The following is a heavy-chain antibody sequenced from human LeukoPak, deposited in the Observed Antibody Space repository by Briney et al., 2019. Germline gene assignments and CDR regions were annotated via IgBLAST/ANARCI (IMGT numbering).Heavy chain of an antibody. Sequence: SETLSLTCAVYGGSFSGYYWSWIRQPPGKGLEWIGEINHSGSTNYNPSLKSRVTISVDTSKNQFSLKLSSVTAADTAVYYCARVRLWPNLGAFDIWGQGTMVTVSS. V-gene: IGHV4-34*01. CDR1: GGSFSGYY. J-gene: IGHJ3*02. CDR3: ARVRLWPNLGAFDI. CDR2: INHSGST. D-gene: IGHD5-18*01.